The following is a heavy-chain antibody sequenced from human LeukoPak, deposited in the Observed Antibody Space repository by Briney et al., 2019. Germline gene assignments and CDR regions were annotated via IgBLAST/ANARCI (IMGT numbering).Heavy chain of an antibody. V-gene: IGHV4-59*01. J-gene: IGHJ3*02. CDR1: GGSIRSYY. D-gene: IGHD3-10*01. Sequence: SETLSLTCTVSGGSIRSYYWSWIRQPPGKGLEWIGYIYYIGTTDYNPSLKSRVTISIDTSKNQFSLKLSSVTAADTAVYYCASVPSPSSGAFDIWGQGTMVTVSS. CDR2: IYYIGTT. CDR3: ASVPSPSSGAFDI.